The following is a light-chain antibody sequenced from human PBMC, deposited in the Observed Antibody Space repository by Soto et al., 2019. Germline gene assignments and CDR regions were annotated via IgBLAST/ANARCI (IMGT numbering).Light chain of an antibody. CDR1: SSDVGSYSL. V-gene: IGLV2-23*01. Sequence: QLVLTQPASVSGSREQSITISCTGTSSDVGSYSLVSWYQQHPGKAPKLIIYEDDKRPSGISNRFSGSKSGNTASLTISRLQAEDEADYHCCSYAGRSTYVFGTGTKLTVL. CDR3: CSYAGRSTYV. CDR2: EDD. J-gene: IGLJ1*01.